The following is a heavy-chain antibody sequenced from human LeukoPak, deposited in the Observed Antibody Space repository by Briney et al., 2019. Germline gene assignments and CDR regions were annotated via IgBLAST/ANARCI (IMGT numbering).Heavy chain of an antibody. CDR3: AREPPGY. J-gene: IGHJ4*02. CDR2: IYTNGGA. V-gene: IGHV4-61*02. CDR1: GGSVTSGNYY. Sequence: ASETLSLICTLSGGSVTSGNYYWNWIRQPAGKGLEWVGRIYTNGGASYNPSLKSRVTISIDASKNQFSLKLSSVTAADTAVYYCAREPPGYWGQGILVTVSS.